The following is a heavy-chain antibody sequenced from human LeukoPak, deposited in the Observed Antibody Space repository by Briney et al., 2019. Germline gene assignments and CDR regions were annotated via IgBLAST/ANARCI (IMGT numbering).Heavy chain of an antibody. CDR2: IYWDDDK. V-gene: IGHV2-5*02. D-gene: IGHD3-10*01. CDR3: AHRRGYYGSGSYYNSRPYDY. J-gene: IGHJ4*02. CDR1: GFSLSTSGVG. Sequence: SGPTLVNPTQTLTLTSTFSGFSLSTSGVGVGWIRQPPGKALEWLALIYWDDDKRYSPSLKSRLTITKDTSKNQVVLTMTNMDPVDTATYYCAHRRGYYGSGSYYNSRPYDYWGQGTLVTVSS.